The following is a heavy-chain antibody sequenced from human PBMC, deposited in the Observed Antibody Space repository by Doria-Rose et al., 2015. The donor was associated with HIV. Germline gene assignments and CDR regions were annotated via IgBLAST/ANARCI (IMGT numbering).Heavy chain of an antibody. CDR2: ISPDDER. CDR1: GVSLSSPGMG. CDR3: ARIKSSRWYHKYYFDF. V-gene: IGHV2-26*01. J-gene: IGHJ4*02. D-gene: IGHD6-13*01. Sequence: SGPVLVKPTETLTLTCTVSGVSLSSPGMGVSWIRQPPGKALEWLANISPDDERSYNTSLKTRLTISMGTSKSQVLLTMTDMDPVDAATYYCARIKSSRWYHKYYFDFWGQGTLVIVSA.